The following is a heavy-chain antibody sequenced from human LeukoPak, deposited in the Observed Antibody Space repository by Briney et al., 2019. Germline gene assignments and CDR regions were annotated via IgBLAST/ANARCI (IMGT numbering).Heavy chain of an antibody. D-gene: IGHD1-14*01. Sequence: GGSLRLSCAASGFTFSSYGMHWVRQAPGKGLEWVAFIRYDGSNKYYADSVKGRFTISRDNAKNSLYLQMNSLRAEDTAVYYCARDLVYGQMDYYYYYGMDVWGQGTTVTVSS. CDR3: ARDLVYGQMDYYYYYGMDV. V-gene: IGHV3-30*02. CDR1: GFTFSSYG. J-gene: IGHJ6*02. CDR2: IRYDGSNK.